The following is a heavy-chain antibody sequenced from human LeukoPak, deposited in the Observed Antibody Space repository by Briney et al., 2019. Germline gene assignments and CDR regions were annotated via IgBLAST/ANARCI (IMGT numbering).Heavy chain of an antibody. CDR3: ARGHSSGWYYFDS. D-gene: IGHD6-19*01. CDR1: GFTFSSYS. CDR2: ISSSSSTI. J-gene: IGHJ4*02. Sequence: GGSLRLSCAASGFTFSSYSMKWVRQAPGKGLEWVSYISSSSSTIYYADSVKGRFTISRDNSGSTLYLQMNSLRAEDTAVYWCARGHSSGWYYFDSWGQGTLVTVSS. V-gene: IGHV3-48*01.